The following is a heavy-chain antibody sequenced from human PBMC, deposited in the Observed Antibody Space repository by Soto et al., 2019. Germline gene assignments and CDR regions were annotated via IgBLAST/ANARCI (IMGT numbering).Heavy chain of an antibody. Sequence: SVKVSCKASGFTFSRSAVQWVRQARGQRLEWIGWIAVGSGNTKYAQKFQERVTITGDTSTNTAYLELSSLRSEDTAVYYCAAVENYDFWSGSRYWFDPWGQGTLVTVSS. J-gene: IGHJ5*02. D-gene: IGHD3-3*01. CDR1: GFTFSRSA. CDR3: AAVENYDFWSGSRYWFDP. V-gene: IGHV1-58*01. CDR2: IAVGSGNT.